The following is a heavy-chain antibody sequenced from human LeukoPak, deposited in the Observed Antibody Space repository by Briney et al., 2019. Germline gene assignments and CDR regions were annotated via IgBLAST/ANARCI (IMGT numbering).Heavy chain of an antibody. J-gene: IGHJ4*02. CDR2: ISGSGGST. D-gene: IGHD2-15*01. CDR1: GFSISRYT. Sequence: GGSLRLSCTASGFSISRYTMSWVRQAPGKGLEWVSAISGSGGSTYYADSVKGRFTISRDNSKNTLYLQMNSLRAEDTAVYYCAKGGPEYCSGGSCYNPGAGYFDYWGQGTLVTVSS. CDR3: AKGGPEYCSGGSCYNPGAGYFDY. V-gene: IGHV3-23*01.